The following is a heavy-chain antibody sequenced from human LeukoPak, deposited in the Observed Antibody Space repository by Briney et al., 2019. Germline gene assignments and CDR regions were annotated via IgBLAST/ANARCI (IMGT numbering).Heavy chain of an antibody. Sequence: GGSLRLSCAASGFTFSSYEMNWVRQAPGKGPEWVSYISRGGSTIKYADSLEGRFTISRDNAKNSLYLQMNSLRAEDTAIYYCSSQYSSSSVVDYWGQGTLVTVSS. V-gene: IGHV3-48*03. CDR1: GFTFSSYE. CDR3: SSQYSSSSVVDY. CDR2: ISRGGSTI. J-gene: IGHJ4*02. D-gene: IGHD6-6*01.